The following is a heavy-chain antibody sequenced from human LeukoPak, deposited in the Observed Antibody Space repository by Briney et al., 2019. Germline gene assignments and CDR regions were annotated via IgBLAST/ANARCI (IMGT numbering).Heavy chain of an antibody. CDR2: IRTDGSDK. CDR1: GFTFSKCG. CDR3: AKDLEYSSSFNWFDP. V-gene: IGHV3-30*02. J-gene: IGHJ5*02. D-gene: IGHD6-6*01. Sequence: GGSLRLSCAASGFTFSKCGMHWVRQAPGKGLEWVAFIRTDGSDKYYADSVKGRFTISRDNSKSTLFLQMNSLRPEDTAIYYCAKDLEYSSSFNWFDPWGQGNLVTVSS.